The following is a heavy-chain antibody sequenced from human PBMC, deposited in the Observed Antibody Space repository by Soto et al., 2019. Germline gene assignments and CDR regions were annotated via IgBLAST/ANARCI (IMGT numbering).Heavy chain of an antibody. Sequence: PSETLSLTCAVYGGSFSGHFGIWIRQAPGKGLEWIGEINHSGGINYNPSLKSRVTIAVDTSKNQFSLKLNSVTAADTAVYYCARGSAGRGSYYSGMDVWGQGTTVTVSS. CDR1: GGSFSGHF. CDR3: ARGSAGRGSYYSGMDV. D-gene: IGHD2-15*01. J-gene: IGHJ6*02. CDR2: INHSGGI. V-gene: IGHV4-34*01.